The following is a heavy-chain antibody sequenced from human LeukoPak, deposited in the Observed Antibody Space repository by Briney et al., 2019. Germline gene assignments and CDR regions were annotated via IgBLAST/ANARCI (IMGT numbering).Heavy chain of an antibody. V-gene: IGHV4-34*01. D-gene: IGHD3-10*01. Sequence: PSETLSLTCAVYGGSFSDYYWSWIRQPPGKGLEWIAEINHSGSTNYSPSLKSRVTISVDTSKNQFSLKLSPVTAADTAVYYCARVRWFGELSMSLFDFWGRGTPVTVSS. CDR2: INHSGST. J-gene: IGHJ4*02. CDR1: GGSFSDYY. CDR3: ARVRWFGELSMSLFDF.